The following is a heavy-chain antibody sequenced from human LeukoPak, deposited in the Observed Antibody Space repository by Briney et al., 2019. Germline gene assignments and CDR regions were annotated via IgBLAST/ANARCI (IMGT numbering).Heavy chain of an antibody. D-gene: IGHD2-8*01. CDR3: LRDAGWCKADY. J-gene: IGHJ4*02. CDR2: IKGDGSKR. CDR1: ELHA. Sequence: GGSLRLSCAASELHAMTWVRQGPGKGLEWVANIKGDGSKRKYVDAVRGRFTISRDNAKNSLYLQMHSLSVEDTAVYFCLRDAGWCKADYWGQGTLVSVSS. V-gene: IGHV3-7*01.